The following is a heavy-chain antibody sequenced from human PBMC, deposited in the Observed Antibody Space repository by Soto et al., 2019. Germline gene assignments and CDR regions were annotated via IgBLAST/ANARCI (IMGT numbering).Heavy chain of an antibody. J-gene: IGHJ3*02. CDR2: IYNEFT. CDR3: VREPRYCSGGSCSIMGDAFDI. CDR1: GFTFTEIY. D-gene: IGHD2-15*01. Sequence: EVQLVESGGGLVQPGGSLRLSCVASGFTFTEIYMNWVRQAPGKGLEWVSVIYNEFTDYADSVRGRFSISTDSSKNALYLQMNSLRAEDSAVYYCVREPRYCSGGSCSIMGDAFDIWGQGTMVTVSS. V-gene: IGHV3-66*01.